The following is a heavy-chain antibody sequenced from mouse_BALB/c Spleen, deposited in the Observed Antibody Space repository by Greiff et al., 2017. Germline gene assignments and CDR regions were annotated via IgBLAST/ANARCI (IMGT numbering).Heavy chain of an antibody. CDR1: GYTFTDYN. Sequence: VQLQQSGPELVKPGASVKISCKASGYTFTDYNMHWVKQSHGKSLEWIGYIYPYNGGTGYNQKLKSKATLTVDNSSSTAYMELRSLTTEDSAVYYCARGGYDYCFAYWGQGTLVTVSA. D-gene: IGHD2-4*01. CDR2: IYPYNGGT. J-gene: IGHJ3*01. V-gene: IGHV1S29*02. CDR3: ARGGYDYCFAY.